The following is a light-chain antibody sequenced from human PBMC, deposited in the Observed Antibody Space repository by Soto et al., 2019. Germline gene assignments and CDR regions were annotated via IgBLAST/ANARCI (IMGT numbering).Light chain of an antibody. CDR2: GAS. V-gene: IGKV1-39*01. CDR1: QTISNY. Sequence: DIPMTQSPSSLSASVGDRVTISCRAGQTISNYLNWYQQKPGKAPNLLTYGASSLQSGVPSRFSGSGSGTDFTLTISSLQPEDFATYYCQQSYSAPWTFGQGTKVEIK. J-gene: IGKJ1*01. CDR3: QQSYSAPWT.